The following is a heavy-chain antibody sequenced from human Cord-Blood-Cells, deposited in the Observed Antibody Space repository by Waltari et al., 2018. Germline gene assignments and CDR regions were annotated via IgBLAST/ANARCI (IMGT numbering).Heavy chain of an antibody. D-gene: IGHD3-22*01. Sequence: QVQLQQWGAGLLKPSATLSLTCAVSGGSFSGYYWRWIRQPPGKGLEWIGEINHSGSTNYNPSLKSRVTISVDTSKNQFSLKLSSVTAADTAVYYCASGVPASYYYDSSGSFDYWGQGTLVTVSS. V-gene: IGHV4-34*01. J-gene: IGHJ4*02. CDR2: INHSGST. CDR1: GGSFSGYY. CDR3: ASGVPASYYYDSSGSFDY.